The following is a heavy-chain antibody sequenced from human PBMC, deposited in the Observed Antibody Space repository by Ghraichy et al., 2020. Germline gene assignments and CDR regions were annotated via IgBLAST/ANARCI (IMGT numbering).Heavy chain of an antibody. Sequence: LSLTCAASGFTFSSYSMNWVRQAPGKGLEWVSYISSSSSTIYYADSVKGRFTISRDNAKNSLYLQMNSLRAEDTAVYYCARGSYDSSGYSWFDPWGQGTLVTVSS. CDR1: GFTFSSYS. CDR2: ISSSSSTI. CDR3: ARGSYDSSGYSWFDP. D-gene: IGHD3-22*01. J-gene: IGHJ5*02. V-gene: IGHV3-48*01.